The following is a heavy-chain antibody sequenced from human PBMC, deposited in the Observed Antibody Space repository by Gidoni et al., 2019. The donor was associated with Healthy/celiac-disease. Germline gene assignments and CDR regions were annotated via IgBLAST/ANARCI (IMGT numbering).Heavy chain of an antibody. D-gene: IGHD3-10*01. CDR3: ARSEGYYYGSGSYIDY. V-gene: IGHV1-8*01. CDR2: MNPNSGNT. Sequence: QVQLVQSGAEVKKPGASVKVSCKASGYTFTSYDINWVRQATGQGLEWMGWMNPNSGNTGYAQKFQGRVTMTRNTSISTAYMELSSLRSEDTAVYYCARSEGYYYGSGSYIDYWGQGTLVTVSS. CDR1: GYTFTSYD. J-gene: IGHJ4*02.